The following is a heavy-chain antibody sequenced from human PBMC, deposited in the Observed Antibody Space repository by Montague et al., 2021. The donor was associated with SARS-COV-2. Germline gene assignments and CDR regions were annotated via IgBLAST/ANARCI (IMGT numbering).Heavy chain of an antibody. CDR3: ARMMYDILTGYYIGFDY. D-gene: IGHD3-9*01. J-gene: IGHJ4*02. V-gene: IGHV2-70*01. CDR2: IDWDDDK. CDR1: GFSLSTSGMC. Sequence: PALVKPTQTLTLTCTFSGFSLSTSGMCVSWIRQPPGKALEWLALIDWDDDKYYSTSLKTRLTISKDTSKNQVVLTMTNMDPVDTATYYCARMMYDILTGYYIGFDYWGQGTLVTVSS.